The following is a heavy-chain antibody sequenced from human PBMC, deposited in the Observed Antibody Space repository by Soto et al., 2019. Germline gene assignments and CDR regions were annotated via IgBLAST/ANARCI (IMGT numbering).Heavy chain of an antibody. J-gene: IGHJ3*02. V-gene: IGHV5-51*01. CDR3: ARREGTYCSSTSCSDAFDI. Sequence: GESLKISCKGSGYSFTSYWIGWVRQMPGKGLEWMGIIYPGDSDTRYSPSFQGQVTISADKSISTAYLQWSSLKASDTAMYYCARREGTYCSSTSCSDAFDIWGQGTMVTVSS. CDR1: GYSFTSYW. D-gene: IGHD2-2*01. CDR2: IYPGDSDT.